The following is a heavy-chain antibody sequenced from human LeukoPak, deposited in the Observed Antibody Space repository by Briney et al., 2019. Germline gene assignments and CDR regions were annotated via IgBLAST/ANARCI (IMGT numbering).Heavy chain of an antibody. J-gene: IGHJ4*02. V-gene: IGHV3-23*01. CDR1: GFTFTDSA. CDR3: AKGGGYAPLDS. Sequence: TGGSLRLSCAASGFTFTDSAMTWVRQPPGKGLEWVSTISSSGGNTIYIDSVKDRFTISRDNSKNPLYLQMNSLRAEDSAIYYCAKGGGYAPLDSWGQGTLVTVSS. D-gene: IGHD5-12*01. CDR2: ISSSGGNT.